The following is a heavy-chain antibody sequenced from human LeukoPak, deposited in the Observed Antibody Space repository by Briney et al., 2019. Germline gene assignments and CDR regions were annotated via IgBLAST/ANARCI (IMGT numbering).Heavy chain of an antibody. CDR3: ARERAHSIVVVPAAIVL. CDR1: GFTFSSYA. D-gene: IGHD2-2*02. J-gene: IGHJ4*02. CDR2: ISYDGSNK. Sequence: PGGSPRLSCAASGFTFSSYAMHWVRQAPGKGLEWVAVISYDGSNKYYADSVKGRFTISRDNSKNTLYLQMNSLRAEDTAVYYCARERAHSIVVVPAAIVLWGQGTLVTVSS. V-gene: IGHV3-30*01.